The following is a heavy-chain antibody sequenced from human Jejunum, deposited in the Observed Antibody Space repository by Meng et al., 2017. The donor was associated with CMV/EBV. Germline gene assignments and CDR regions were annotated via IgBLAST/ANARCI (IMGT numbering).Heavy chain of an antibody. V-gene: IGHV4-31*02. D-gene: IGHD3-10*01. CDR2: IYYSGNT. CDR1: CGPIANGRYY. J-gene: IGHJ5*02. Sequence: SCGPIANGRYYWSWIRQHPEKGLEWIGYIYYSGNTYYNPSLAGRVTISVDTSKNQFSLKLRSVTVADTALYYCARQSNYGSGALNTWFDTWGQGTLVSV. CDR3: ARQSNYGSGALNTWFDT.